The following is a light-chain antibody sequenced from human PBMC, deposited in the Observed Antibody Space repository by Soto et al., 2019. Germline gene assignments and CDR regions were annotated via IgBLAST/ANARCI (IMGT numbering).Light chain of an antibody. CDR1: SSNIGGHP. CDR3: ATWDDSLDEVV. Sequence: QSVLTQPPSASGTPGQRVTVSCSGSSSNIGGHPVNWYQQLPGTAPKLLIFHNNQRPSGVPDRFSGSKSGTSASLAISGLQSVDEADYYCATWDDSLDEVVFGGGTKVTVL. J-gene: IGLJ2*01. CDR2: HNN. V-gene: IGLV1-44*01.